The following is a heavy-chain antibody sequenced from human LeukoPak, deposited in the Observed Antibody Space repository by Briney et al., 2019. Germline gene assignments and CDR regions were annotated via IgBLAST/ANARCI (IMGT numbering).Heavy chain of an antibody. D-gene: IGHD6-19*01. V-gene: IGHV4-39*01. CDR2: IYYSGST. Sequence: SETLSLTCTVSGGSISSSSYYCGWIRQPPGKGLEWIGSIYYSGSTYYNPSLKSRVTISVDTSKNQFSLKLSSVTAADTAVYYCARPRRYSSGWFAFDIWGQGTMVTVSS. CDR1: GGSISSSSYY. CDR3: ARPRRYSSGWFAFDI. J-gene: IGHJ3*02.